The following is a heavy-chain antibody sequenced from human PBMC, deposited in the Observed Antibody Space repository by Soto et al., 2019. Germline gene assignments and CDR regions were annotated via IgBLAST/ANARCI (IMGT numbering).Heavy chain of an antibody. Sequence: QVQLVQSGAEVKKPGASVKVSCKASGYIFTSYVMEWVRQAPGQRLEWMGWINAGNGNTKYSQKFQGRVTITRDTAANTAYMELSSLRSEATAVYYCARSAPPIDYWGQGTLVTVSS. CDR2: INAGNGNT. CDR1: GYIFTSYV. J-gene: IGHJ4*02. CDR3: ARSAPPIDY. V-gene: IGHV1-3*01.